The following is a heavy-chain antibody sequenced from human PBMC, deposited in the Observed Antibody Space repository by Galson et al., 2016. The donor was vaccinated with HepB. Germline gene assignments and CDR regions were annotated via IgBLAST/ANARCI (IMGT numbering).Heavy chain of an antibody. J-gene: IGHJ4*02. Sequence: SLRLSCAASGLTFSNYAMSWVRQAPGKGLEWVSAISGTRGTIYYADSVKGRFTISRDNAKNTLYLLMNSLRVEDTALYYCARDRGAGYNPPYFDFWGQGTLVTVSS. CDR2: ISGTRGTI. D-gene: IGHD5-24*01. CDR3: ARDRGAGYNPPYFDF. V-gene: IGHV3-23*01. CDR1: GLTFSNYA.